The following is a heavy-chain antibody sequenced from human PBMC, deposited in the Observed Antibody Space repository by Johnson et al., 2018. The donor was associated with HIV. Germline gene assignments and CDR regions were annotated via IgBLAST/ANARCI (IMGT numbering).Heavy chain of an antibody. J-gene: IGHJ3*02. CDR3: ARDVAGIYDAFDI. D-gene: IGHD1-1*01. CDR2: ISYDGSNK. Sequence: QVQLVESGGGVVQPGRSLRLSCAASGFTFSSYAMHWVRQAPGKGLEWVAVISYDGSNKYYADSVKGRFTISRDNSKNTLYLQMNSLRAEDTAVYYCARDVAGIYDAFDIWGQGTMVTVSS. CDR1: GFTFSSYA. V-gene: IGHV3-30-3*01.